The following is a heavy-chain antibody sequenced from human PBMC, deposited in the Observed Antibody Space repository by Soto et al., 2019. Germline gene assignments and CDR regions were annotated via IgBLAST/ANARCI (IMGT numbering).Heavy chain of an antibody. CDR3: EKDTGTN. Sequence: PVGSLRLSCASSVFIFSRSAMNWVRQAPGKGLEWVSSISSSSSYIYYADSVKGRFTISRDNAKNSLYLQMNSLRAEDTAVYYCEKDTGTNWGQGTLVSVSS. CDR2: ISSSSSYI. V-gene: IGHV3-21*01. CDR1: VFIFSRSA. J-gene: IGHJ4*02.